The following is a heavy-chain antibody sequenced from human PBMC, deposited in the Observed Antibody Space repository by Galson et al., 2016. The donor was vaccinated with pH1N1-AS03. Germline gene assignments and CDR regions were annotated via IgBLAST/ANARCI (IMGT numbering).Heavy chain of an antibody. CDR2: ISYDGSKK. V-gene: IGHV3-30*07. CDR1: GFTFSTCA. CDR3: APYGSGRPDRAFHY. J-gene: IGHJ4*02. Sequence: LRLSCAASGFTFSTCAMHWVRQAPGKGLEWVAAISYDGSKKYYPDSVKGRFTISRDNSKNTVSLQMNSLRAEDTAIYYCAPYGSGRPDRAFHYWGLGTLVTVSS. D-gene: IGHD3-10*01.